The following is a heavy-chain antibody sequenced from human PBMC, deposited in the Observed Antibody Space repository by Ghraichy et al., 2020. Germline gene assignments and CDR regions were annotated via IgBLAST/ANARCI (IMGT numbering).Heavy chain of an antibody. D-gene: IGHD3-16*01. CDR3: ARDPRVGITFGGVRTPFDY. Sequence: GESLNISCAASGFTFSSYSMNWVRQAPGKGLEWVSSISSSSSYIYYADSVKGRFTISRDNAKNSLYLQMNSLRAEDTAVYYCARDPRVGITFGGVRTPFDYWGQGTLVTVSS. V-gene: IGHV3-21*01. CDR1: GFTFSSYS. J-gene: IGHJ4*02. CDR2: ISSSSSYI.